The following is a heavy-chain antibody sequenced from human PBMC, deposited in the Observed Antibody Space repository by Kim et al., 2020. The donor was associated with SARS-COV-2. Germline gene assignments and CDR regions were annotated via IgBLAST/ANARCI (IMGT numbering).Heavy chain of an antibody. J-gene: IGHJ4*02. CDR3: ARAQFVLRFLEWLLDYFDY. V-gene: IGHV3-53*01. Sequence: GGSLRLSCAASGFTVSSNYMSWVRQAPGKGLEWVSVIYSGGSTYYADSVKDRFTISRDNSKNTLYLQMNSLRAEDTAVYYCARAQFVLRFLEWLLDYFDYWGQGTLVTVSS. D-gene: IGHD3-3*01. CDR1: GFTVSSNY. CDR2: IYSGGST.